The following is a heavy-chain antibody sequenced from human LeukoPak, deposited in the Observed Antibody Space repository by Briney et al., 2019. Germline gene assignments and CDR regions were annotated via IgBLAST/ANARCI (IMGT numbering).Heavy chain of an antibody. D-gene: IGHD6-13*01. CDR2: IYYSGST. CDR3: ARQQEHSSSWSVWGYFDY. J-gene: IGHJ4*02. V-gene: IGHV4-59*08. CDR1: GGSISSYY. Sequence: SETLSLTCTVSGGSISSYYWSWIRQPPGKGLEWIGYIYYSGSTNYNPSLKSRVTISVGTSKNQFSLKLSSVTAADTAVYYCARQQEHSSSWSVWGYFDYWGQGTLVTVSS.